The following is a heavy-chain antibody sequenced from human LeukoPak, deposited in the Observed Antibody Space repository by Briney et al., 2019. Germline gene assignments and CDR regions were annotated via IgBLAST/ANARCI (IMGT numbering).Heavy chain of an antibody. V-gene: IGHV4-34*01. D-gene: IGHD4-23*01. Sequence: SETLSLTCAVYGGSFSDYYWSWIRQSPGKGLEWIGEIKHRGRTNFNPSLKRRVSMSVDTSNNQVSLMVRSVTAADTGVYYCAREAVVYHYAVDVWGQGTTVTVSS. J-gene: IGHJ6*02. CDR2: IKHRGRT. CDR3: AREAVVYHYAVDV. CDR1: GGSFSDYY.